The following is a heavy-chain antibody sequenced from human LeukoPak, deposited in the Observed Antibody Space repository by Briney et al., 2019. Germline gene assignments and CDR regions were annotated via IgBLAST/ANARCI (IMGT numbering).Heavy chain of an antibody. D-gene: IGHD6-19*01. CDR1: GFTFSSYA. CDR2: ISGSGAST. V-gene: IGHV3-23*01. J-gene: IGHJ4*02. CDR3: AKDESHSSGWYYFDY. Sequence: GGSLRLSCATSGFTFSSYAMSWVRQAPGKGLEWVSGISGSGASTYYADSVKGRFTIYRDNSKNTLYLQMDNQRPEDTATYYCAKDESHSSGWYYFDYWGQGTLVTVSS.